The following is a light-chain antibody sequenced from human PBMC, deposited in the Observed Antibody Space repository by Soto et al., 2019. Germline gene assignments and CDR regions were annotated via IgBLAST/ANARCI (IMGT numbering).Light chain of an antibody. CDR3: NLYGSTSPRYV. CDR2: EVS. CDR1: SSDVGGYNY. V-gene: IGLV2-14*01. Sequence: QSALTQPASVSGSPGQSITISCTGTSSDVGGYNYVSWYQQHPGKAPKLMIYEVSNRPSGVSNRFSGSKSGNTASLTISGLQAEDEADYFCNLYGSTSPRYVFGTGTKVTVL. J-gene: IGLJ1*01.